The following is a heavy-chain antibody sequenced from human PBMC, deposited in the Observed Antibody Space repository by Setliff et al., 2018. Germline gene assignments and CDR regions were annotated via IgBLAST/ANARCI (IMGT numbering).Heavy chain of an antibody. CDR1: DVSISSSSFY. CDR2: IYYSGST. Sequence: SQTLSLTCAVSDVSISSSSFYWAWIRQPPGKGLEWIGSIYYSGSTYYNPSLTSRVTISVDTSNNQFSLNLRSVTAADTAIYYCARHFRSSKVQFLEYLTDYYFDSWGQGTLVTVSS. D-gene: IGHD3-3*01. V-gene: IGHV4-39*01. CDR3: ARHFRSSKVQFLEYLTDYYFDS. J-gene: IGHJ4*02.